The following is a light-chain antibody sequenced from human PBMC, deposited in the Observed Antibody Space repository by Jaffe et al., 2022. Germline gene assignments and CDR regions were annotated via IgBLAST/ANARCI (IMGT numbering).Light chain of an antibody. V-gene: IGKV3-15*01. J-gene: IGKJ1*01. Sequence: EILMTHSPATLSVSPGERATLSCRASQSVSSNLAWYQQKPGQAPRLLIYDASTRATGIPARFRGSGSGTEFTLTIDSLQSEDFALYYCLQYNHWPRTFGQGTQVEIK. CDR2: DAS. CDR3: LQYNHWPRT. CDR1: QSVSSN.